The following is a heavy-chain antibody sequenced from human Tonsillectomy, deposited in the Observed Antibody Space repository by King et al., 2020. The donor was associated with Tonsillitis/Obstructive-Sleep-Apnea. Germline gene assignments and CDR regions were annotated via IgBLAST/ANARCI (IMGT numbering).Heavy chain of an antibody. CDR3: AREDSYYDILTGYYSDWYFDL. CDR2: INPNTGGT. J-gene: IGHJ2*01. D-gene: IGHD3-9*01. CDR1: GFTFTDYS. V-gene: IGHV1-2*02. Sequence: VQLVESGAEVKKPGASVKVSCKPSGFTFTDYSLHWVRQAPGQGLEWMGWINPNTGGTNYAQKFQGRVTMTRDTSINTAYMELSRLRSDDTAVYYCAREDSYYDILTGYYSDWYFDLGGRGTLVTVSS.